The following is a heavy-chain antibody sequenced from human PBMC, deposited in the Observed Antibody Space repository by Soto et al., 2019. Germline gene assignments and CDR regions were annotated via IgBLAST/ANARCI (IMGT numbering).Heavy chain of an antibody. D-gene: IGHD2-2*03. J-gene: IGHJ3*01. CDR3: SKPPHGWREVFDV. CDR1: GYNFTTQW. Sequence: GASLKISCKASGYNFTTQWIGWVRQMPGKGLEWMGIIYPGDSDTRYSPSFQGRVTISADRSIPTPYLQWNTLKASDTATSYYSKPPHGWREVFDVWGKGTLVPVS. CDR2: IYPGDSDT. V-gene: IGHV5-51*01.